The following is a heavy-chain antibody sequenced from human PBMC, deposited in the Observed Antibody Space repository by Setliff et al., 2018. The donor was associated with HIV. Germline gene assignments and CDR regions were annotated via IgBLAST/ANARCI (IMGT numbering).Heavy chain of an antibody. CDR2: INPNSGDS. D-gene: IGHD3-10*01. CDR3: ARDYFPHSRRNFGSGDYFHF. J-gene: IGHJ4*02. Sequence: ASVKVSCKAPGYTFIDYFIHWVRQAPGQGLEWMAYINPNSGDSKTAQKFQGRVTVTRDTSIATAYMELSSLTSGDTAVYHCARDYFPHSRRNFGSGDYFHFWGQGSRVTVSS. V-gene: IGHV1-2*02. CDR1: GYTFIDYF.